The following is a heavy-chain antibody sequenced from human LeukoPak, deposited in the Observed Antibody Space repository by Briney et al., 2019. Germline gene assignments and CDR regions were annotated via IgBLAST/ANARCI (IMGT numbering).Heavy chain of an antibody. CDR1: GFTFSTYP. Sequence: GGSLRLSCSASGFTFSTYPMHWVRQAPGKGLEYVSAISSNGDSTYYADSVKGRFTISRDNSKNTLYLQVGSLRAEDTAVYYCAKPFYGDYVGSWGQGTLVTVSS. J-gene: IGHJ4*02. CDR2: ISSNGDST. CDR3: AKPFYGDYVGS. V-gene: IGHV3-64D*06. D-gene: IGHD4-17*01.